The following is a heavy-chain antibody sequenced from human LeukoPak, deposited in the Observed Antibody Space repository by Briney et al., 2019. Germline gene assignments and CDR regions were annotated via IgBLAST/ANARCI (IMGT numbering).Heavy chain of an antibody. CDR3: ARELGHCSGGSCYSFGAFDI. D-gene: IGHD2-15*01. J-gene: IGHJ3*02. V-gene: IGHV4-4*07. Sequence: SETLSLTCTVSGGSISSYYWSWIRQPAGKGLEWIGRIYTSGRTNYNPSLKSRVTMSVDTSKNQLSLKLSCVTAADTAVYYCARELGHCSGGSCYSFGAFDIWGQGTMVTVSS. CDR2: IYTSGRT. CDR1: GGSISSYY.